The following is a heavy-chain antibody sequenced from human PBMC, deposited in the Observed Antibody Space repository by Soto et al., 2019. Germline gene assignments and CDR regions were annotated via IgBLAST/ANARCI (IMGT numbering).Heavy chain of an antibody. Sequence: GGSLRLSCAASGFTFSSYAMSWVRQAPGKGLEWVSAISGSGGSTYYADSVKGRFTISRDNSKNTLYLQMNSLRAEDTAVYYCAKAFSYDFWSGYSGGSKSAYGMDVWGQGTTVTVSS. CDR2: ISGSGGST. J-gene: IGHJ6*02. CDR3: AKAFSYDFWSGYSGGSKSAYGMDV. CDR1: GFTFSSYA. D-gene: IGHD3-3*01. V-gene: IGHV3-23*01.